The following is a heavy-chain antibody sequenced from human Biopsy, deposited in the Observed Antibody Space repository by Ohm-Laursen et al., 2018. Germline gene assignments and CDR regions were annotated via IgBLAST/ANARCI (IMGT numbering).Heavy chain of an antibody. CDR3: ARATNSTGWPYYYFYGMDV. J-gene: IGHJ6*02. CDR1: GGSISSDY. CDR2: IYYSGST. Sequence: LSLTCAVSGGSISSDYWSWIRQTPGKGLEWIGYIYYSGSTNYNPSLKSRVTISVDTSKNQFSLRLNSVTAADTAVYYCARATNSTGWPYYYFYGMDVWGQGTTVTVSS. V-gene: IGHV4-59*01. D-gene: IGHD2/OR15-2a*01.